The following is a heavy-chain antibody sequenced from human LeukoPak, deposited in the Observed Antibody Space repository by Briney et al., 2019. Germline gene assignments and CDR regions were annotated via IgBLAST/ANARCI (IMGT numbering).Heavy chain of an antibody. CDR1: GYTFTSYG. CDR3: ARVAAETYYYDSSGYQGAFDI. V-gene: IGHV1-18*01. Sequence: ASVKLSCKASGYTFTSYGISWVRQAPGQGLGWMGWISAYNGNTNYAQKLQGRVTMTTDASTSTTYMELRSLRSDDTAVYYCARVAAETYYYDSSGYQGAFDIWGQGTMVTVSS. CDR2: ISAYNGNT. D-gene: IGHD3-22*01. J-gene: IGHJ3*02.